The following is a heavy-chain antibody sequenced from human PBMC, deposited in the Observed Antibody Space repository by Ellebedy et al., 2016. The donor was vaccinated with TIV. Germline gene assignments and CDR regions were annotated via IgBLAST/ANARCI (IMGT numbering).Heavy chain of an antibody. CDR3: TRDLTTLAAAGTGIYYYTMDV. V-gene: IGHV3-49*04. CDR2: IRSKAYGGTT. CDR1: GFTFGDYA. Sequence: GESLKISXTASGFTFGDYAMSWVRQDPGKGLEWVSFIRSKAYGGTTEYAASVKGRFTIPRDDSKSIAYLQMNSLKAEDTAVYYCTRDLTTLAAAGTGIYYYTMDVWGQGTTVTVSS. J-gene: IGHJ6*02. D-gene: IGHD6-13*01.